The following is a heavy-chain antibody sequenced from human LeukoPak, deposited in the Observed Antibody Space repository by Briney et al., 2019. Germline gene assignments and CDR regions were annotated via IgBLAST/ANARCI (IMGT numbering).Heavy chain of an antibody. CDR1: GFTFSSYP. Sequence: GGSLRLSCAASGFTFSSYPMSWVRQAPGKGLEWVSGISGSGGSTYYADSVKGPFTISRDNSKITLYRQMNSLRAEDTAVYYCARDLWGQYYFDYWGQGTLVTVSS. J-gene: IGHJ4*02. CDR3: ARDLWGQYYFDY. D-gene: IGHD3-10*01. V-gene: IGHV3-23*01. CDR2: ISGSGGST.